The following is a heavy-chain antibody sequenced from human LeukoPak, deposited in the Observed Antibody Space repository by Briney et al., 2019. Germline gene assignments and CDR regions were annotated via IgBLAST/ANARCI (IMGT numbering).Heavy chain of an antibody. Sequence: GGSLRRSCAASGFTFSSYEMNWVRQAPGKGLEWVSYISSSGSTIYCADSVKGRFTISRDNAKNSLYLQMNSLRAEDTAVYYCASGGYDSSFDYWGQGTLVTVSS. CDR1: GFTFSSYE. V-gene: IGHV3-48*03. CDR2: ISSSGSTI. D-gene: IGHD5-12*01. CDR3: ASGGYDSSFDY. J-gene: IGHJ4*02.